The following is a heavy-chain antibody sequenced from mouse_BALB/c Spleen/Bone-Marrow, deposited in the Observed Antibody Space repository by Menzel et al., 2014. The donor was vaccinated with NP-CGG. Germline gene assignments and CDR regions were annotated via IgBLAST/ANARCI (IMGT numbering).Heavy chain of an antibody. D-gene: IGHD4-1*01. CDR3: ARDWDYYALDY. CDR1: GYTFTDYY. Sequence: QVQLKESGAELARPGASVKLSCKASGYTFTDYYINWVKQRTGQGLEWIGEIYPRSDNTYYNEKFKGKATLTADKSSSTAYLQLSSLTSEDSAVYFCARDWDYYALDYWGQGTSVTVPS. J-gene: IGHJ4*01. V-gene: IGHV1-77*01. CDR2: IYPRSDNT.